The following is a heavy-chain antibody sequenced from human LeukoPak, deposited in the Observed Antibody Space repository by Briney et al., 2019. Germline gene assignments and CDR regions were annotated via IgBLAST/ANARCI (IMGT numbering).Heavy chain of an antibody. J-gene: IGHJ4*02. V-gene: IGHV4-39*01. CDR3: ARVRTGRSYYGSGSEFDY. CDR2: IYYSGST. Sequence: PSETLSLTCTVSGGSISSSSYYWGWIRQPPGKGLEWIGTIYYSGSTYYNPSLKSRVTISVDTSKNQFSLKLSSVTAADTAVYYCARVRTGRSYYGSGSEFDYWGQGTLVTVSS. D-gene: IGHD3-10*01. CDR1: GGSISSSSYY.